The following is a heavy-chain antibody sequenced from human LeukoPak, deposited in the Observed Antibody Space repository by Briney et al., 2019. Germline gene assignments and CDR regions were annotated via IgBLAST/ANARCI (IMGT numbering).Heavy chain of an antibody. CDR1: GFTFSSYA. CDR2: ISYDGSNK. J-gene: IGHJ4*02. Sequence: PGRSLRLSCAASGFTFSSYAMHWVRQAPGKGLEWVAVISYDGSNKYYADSAKGRFTISRDNSKNTLYLQMNSLRAEDTAVYYCARDKPPDYWGQGTLDTVSS. CDR3: ARDKPPDY. V-gene: IGHV3-30-3*01.